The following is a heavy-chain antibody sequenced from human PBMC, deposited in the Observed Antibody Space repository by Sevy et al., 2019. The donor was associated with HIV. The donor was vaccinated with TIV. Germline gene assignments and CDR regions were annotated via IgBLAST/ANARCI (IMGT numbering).Heavy chain of an antibody. Sequence: GGSLRLSCAASGLTLSSCGMHWARQAPGKGLECVAVISYDGSNKYYAESVKGRFTISRDTSKNTLYLQMNSLRAEDTAVYYCAKDFTGFYGMDVWGQGTTVTVSS. J-gene: IGHJ6*02. V-gene: IGHV3-30*18. CDR1: GLTLSSCG. D-gene: IGHD3-9*01. CDR2: ISYDGSNK. CDR3: AKDFTGFYGMDV.